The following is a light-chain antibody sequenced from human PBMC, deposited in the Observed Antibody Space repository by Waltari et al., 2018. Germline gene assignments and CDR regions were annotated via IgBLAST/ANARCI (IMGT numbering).Light chain of an antibody. CDR2: DAS. V-gene: IGKV3-11*01. CDR3: QQRSNWPPIT. J-gene: IGKJ5*01. CDR1: QGVSSY. Sequence: EIVLTQSPATLSLSPGERATLSCRASQGVSSYLAWYQQKPGQAPRLLIYDASNRATGIPVRFSGSGSGTDFTLTISSLEPEDFAVYYCQQRSNWPPITFGQGTRLEIK.